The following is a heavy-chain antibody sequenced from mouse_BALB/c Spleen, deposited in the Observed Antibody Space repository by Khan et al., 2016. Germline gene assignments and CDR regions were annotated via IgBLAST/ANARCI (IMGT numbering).Heavy chain of an antibody. Sequence: QVQLQQSGAELVRPGASVKLSCKALGYTSTDYEIHWVKQTPVHGLEWIGAIHSGSGGIAYNQKFKGKATLTTDKSSSTAYMELSSLTSEDSAVYCCTRMLLFGGYFDVWGAGTTVTVSS. D-gene: IGHD2-12*01. J-gene: IGHJ1*01. V-gene: IGHV1-15*01. CDR3: TRMLLFGGYFDV. CDR1: GYTSTDYE. CDR2: IHSGSGGI.